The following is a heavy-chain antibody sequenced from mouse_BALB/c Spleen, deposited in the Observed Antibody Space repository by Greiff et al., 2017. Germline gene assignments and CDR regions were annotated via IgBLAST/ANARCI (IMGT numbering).Heavy chain of an antibody. CDR2: ISNGGGST. Sequence: EVKLVESGGGLVQPGGSLKLSCAASGFTFSSYTMSWVRQTPEKRLEWVAYISNGGGSTYYPDTVKGRFTISRDNAKNTLYLQMSSLKSEDTAMYYCARDGIYYDYLFAYWGQGTLVTVSA. CDR3: ARDGIYYDYLFAY. J-gene: IGHJ3*01. V-gene: IGHV5-12-2*01. D-gene: IGHD2-4*01. CDR1: GFTFSSYT.